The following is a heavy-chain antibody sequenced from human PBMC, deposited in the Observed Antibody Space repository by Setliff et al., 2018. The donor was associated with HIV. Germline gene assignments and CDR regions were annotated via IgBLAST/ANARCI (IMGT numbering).Heavy chain of an antibody. D-gene: IGHD3-3*01. CDR1: GFIFSNSW. J-gene: IGHJ5*02. CDR2: IKQDGSKK. Sequence: GGSLRLSCAASGFIFSNSWMSWVRQAPGKGLEWVANIKQDGSKKNYVESVKGRFTISRDNAKNSLYLQMNSLRAEDTAVYYCARDQGNTIFGVVSRGWFDPWGQGTLVTVSS. V-gene: IGHV3-7*01. CDR3: ARDQGNTIFGVVSRGWFDP.